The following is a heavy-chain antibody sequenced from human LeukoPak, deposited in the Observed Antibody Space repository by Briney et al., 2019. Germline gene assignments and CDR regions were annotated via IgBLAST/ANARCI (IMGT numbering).Heavy chain of an antibody. D-gene: IGHD4-11*01. Sequence: GESLKISCTGSGYSFATYWIGWVRQMPGKGLEWMALIYPGDSDTRYSPSFQGQVTISADKSISTAYLQWSSLKASDTAMYYCARQGSNYVSDAFDIWGQGTMVTVSS. CDR3: ARQGSNYVSDAFDI. CDR2: IYPGDSDT. V-gene: IGHV5-51*01. J-gene: IGHJ3*02. CDR1: GYSFATYW.